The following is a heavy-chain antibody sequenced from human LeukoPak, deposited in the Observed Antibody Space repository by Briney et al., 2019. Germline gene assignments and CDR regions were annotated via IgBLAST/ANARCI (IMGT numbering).Heavy chain of an antibody. CDR2: ITGDGSEI. CDR3: ARDAYTTTSNWLDP. Sequence: PGGPQTLSCDPSGYTLNKYWMHWLRHATGKGLVWFSRITGDGSEIAYADSVKGRFIVSRDDDKNTLFLLMTSLRVEDTAIYYCARDAYTTTSNWLDPWGQGTLVTVSS. V-gene: IGHV3-74*01. D-gene: IGHD4-17*01. CDR1: GYTLNKYW. J-gene: IGHJ5*02.